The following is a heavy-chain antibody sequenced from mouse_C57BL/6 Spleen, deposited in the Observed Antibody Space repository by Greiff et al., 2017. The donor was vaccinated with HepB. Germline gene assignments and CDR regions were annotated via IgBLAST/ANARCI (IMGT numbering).Heavy chain of an antibody. CDR1: GFSFNTYA. J-gene: IGHJ3*01. V-gene: IGHV10-1*01. D-gene: IGHD2-5*01. CDR2: IRSKSNNYAT. Sequence: EVKLVESGGGLVQPKGSLKLSCAASGFSFNTYAMNWVRQAPGKGLEWVARIRSKSNNYATYYADSVKDRFTISRDDSESMLYLQMNNLKTEDTAMYYCVRHGSNSWFAYWGQGTLVTVSA. CDR3: VRHGSNSWFAY.